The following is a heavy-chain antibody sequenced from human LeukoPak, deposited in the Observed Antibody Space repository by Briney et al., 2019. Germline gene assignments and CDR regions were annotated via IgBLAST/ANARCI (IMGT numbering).Heavy chain of an antibody. CDR2: ISSSGSTI. Sequence: GGSLTLSCAASGFTVSSNYMSWVRQAPGKGLEWVSYISSSGSTIYYADSVKGRFTISRDNAKNSLYLQMNSLRAEDTAVYYCARDCGKDAFDIWGQGTMVTVSS. J-gene: IGHJ3*02. D-gene: IGHD6-25*01. CDR3: ARDCGKDAFDI. V-gene: IGHV3-11*01. CDR1: GFTVSSNY.